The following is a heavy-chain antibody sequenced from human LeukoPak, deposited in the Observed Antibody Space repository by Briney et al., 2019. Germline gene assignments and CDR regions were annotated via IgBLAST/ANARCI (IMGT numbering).Heavy chain of an antibody. J-gene: IGHJ4*02. Sequence: PSETLSLTCTVSGGSISSSSYYWGWIRQPPGKGLEWIGSIYYSGSTYYNPSLKSRVTISVDTSKNQFSLKLSSVTAADTAVYYCASVVGATSPFDYWGQGTLVTVSS. CDR3: ASVVGATSPFDY. V-gene: IGHV4-39*07. CDR2: IYYSGST. D-gene: IGHD1-26*01. CDR1: GGSISSSSYY.